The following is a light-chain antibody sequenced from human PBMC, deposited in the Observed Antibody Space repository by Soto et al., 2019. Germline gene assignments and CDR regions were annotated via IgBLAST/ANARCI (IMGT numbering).Light chain of an antibody. CDR1: SSDVGSYNL. V-gene: IGLV2-23*01. Sequence: QSALTQPASVSGCPGQSITISCTGTSSDVGSYNLVSWYQQHPGKAPKLMIYEGSKRPSGVSNRFSGSKSGNTASLTISVLQAEDEADYYCCSYAGSSTWVFGGGTKLTVL. CDR3: CSYAGSSTWV. J-gene: IGLJ3*02. CDR2: EGS.